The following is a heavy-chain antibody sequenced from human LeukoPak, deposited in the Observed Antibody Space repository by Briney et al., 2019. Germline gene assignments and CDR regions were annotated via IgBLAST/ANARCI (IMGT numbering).Heavy chain of an antibody. CDR2: INPSGGNT. Sequence: GASVKVSCKASGYTLTDYYIHWVRQAPGQGLEWMGIINPSGGNTKYAEKFQARVTITRDTSTSTVYMDLSSLRSEDTAVYYCARAQGYGDCDYWGQGTLVTVSS. V-gene: IGHV1-46*01. CDR1: GYTLTDYY. J-gene: IGHJ4*02. CDR3: ARAQGYGDCDY. D-gene: IGHD4-17*01.